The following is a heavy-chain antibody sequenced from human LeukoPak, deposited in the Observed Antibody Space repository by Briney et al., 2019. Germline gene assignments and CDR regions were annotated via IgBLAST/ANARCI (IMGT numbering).Heavy chain of an antibody. D-gene: IGHD1-26*01. CDR3: ARTNIVVGATGIYYYYVDV. Sequence: NPSETLSLTCTVSGGSISISSNYWVWIRQAPGKGLDSIGTIYYSGSTYYNPSLRSRVTISVDTSKNQFFLNLTSVTAGDTAVYYCARTNIVVGATGIYYYYVDVWGKGTTVTVSS. V-gene: IGHV4-39*01. CDR2: IYYSGST. J-gene: IGHJ6*03. CDR1: GGSISISSNY.